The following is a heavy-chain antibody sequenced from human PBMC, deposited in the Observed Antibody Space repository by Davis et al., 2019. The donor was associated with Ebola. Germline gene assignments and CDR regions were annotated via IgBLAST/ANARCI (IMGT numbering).Heavy chain of an antibody. D-gene: IGHD6-13*01. CDR1: GFTFSDYY. CDR2: ISSSSSYT. Sequence: PGGSLRLSCAASGFTFSDYYMSWIRQAPGKGLEWVSYISSSSSYTNYADSVKGRFTISRDNAKNTLYLQMNSLRAEDTAVYYCARHVAAAGTWGQGTLVTVSS. CDR3: ARHVAAAGT. V-gene: IGHV3-11*03. J-gene: IGHJ5*02.